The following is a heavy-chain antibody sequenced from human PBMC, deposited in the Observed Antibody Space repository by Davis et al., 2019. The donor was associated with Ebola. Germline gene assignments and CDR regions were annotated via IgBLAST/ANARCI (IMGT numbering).Heavy chain of an antibody. V-gene: IGHV5-51*01. Sequence: KVSCKASGYSFTSYWIGWVRQMPGKGLEWMGIIYPGDSDTRYSPSFQGQVTVSADRSISTAYLQWSSLKASDTANYYCARLPHRIIFGVVVQFDSWGQGTLVTVSP. CDR2: IYPGDSDT. J-gene: IGHJ4*02. D-gene: IGHD3-3*01. CDR1: GYSFTSYW. CDR3: ARLPHRIIFGVVVQFDS.